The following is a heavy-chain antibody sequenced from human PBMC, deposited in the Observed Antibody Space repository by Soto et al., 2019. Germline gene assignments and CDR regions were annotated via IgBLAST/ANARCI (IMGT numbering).Heavy chain of an antibody. CDR2: IRGSGTNT. Sequence: EVQLLESGGGLVQPGGSLRLSCTASGFTFSSYAMTWVRQAPGKGLEWVSSIRGSGTNTYYAASLKGRFTISRDNSKNTLFLQMDSLRADDTAVYFCSRDPNGDDIGAFDSWGQGTLVTVSS. J-gene: IGHJ4*02. CDR1: GFTFSSYA. V-gene: IGHV3-23*01. CDR3: SRDPNGDDIGAFDS. D-gene: IGHD4-17*01.